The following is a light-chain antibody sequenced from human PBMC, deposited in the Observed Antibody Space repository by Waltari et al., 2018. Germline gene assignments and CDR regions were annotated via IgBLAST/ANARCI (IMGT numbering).Light chain of an antibody. CDR1: SNDVGGYNY. J-gene: IGLJ2*01. V-gene: IGLV2-14*01. CDR3: SSYTSRTTLV. Sequence: QSALTQPASVSGSPGQSITLSCTGTSNDVGGYNYVSWYQQSPGKAPKCMGYDVNKRPSGVSNRFSGSKSGNTASLTISGLQAEDEADYYCSSYTSRTTLVFGGGTRLTVL. CDR2: DVN.